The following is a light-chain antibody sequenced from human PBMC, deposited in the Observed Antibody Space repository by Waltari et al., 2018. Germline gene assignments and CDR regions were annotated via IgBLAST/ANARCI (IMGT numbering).Light chain of an antibody. Sequence: DIQMTQSPSTLSASVGDRVTITCRASQSLISWLAWYQKKPGKAPKLLIYKASTLESGGPSRFSGSGSGTAFTLTISSLQPDDFATYYCQQYNSYPLTFGGGTKVEIK. CDR2: KAS. J-gene: IGKJ4*01. CDR1: QSLISW. CDR3: QQYNSYPLT. V-gene: IGKV1-5*03.